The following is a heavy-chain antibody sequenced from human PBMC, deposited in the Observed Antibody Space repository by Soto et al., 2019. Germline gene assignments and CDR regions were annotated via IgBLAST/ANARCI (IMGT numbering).Heavy chain of an antibody. Sequence: GGSLRLSCAASGFTFSSYGMHWVRQAPGKGLEWVAVISYDGSNKYYADSVKGRFTISRDNSKNTLYLQINSLRAEDTAVYYCARQVAVILSLDYWGQGTLRTTSS. CDR3: ARQVAVILSLDY. V-gene: IGHV3-30*03. D-gene: IGHD3-9*01. J-gene: IGHJ4*02. CDR2: ISYDGSNK. CDR1: GFTFSSYG.